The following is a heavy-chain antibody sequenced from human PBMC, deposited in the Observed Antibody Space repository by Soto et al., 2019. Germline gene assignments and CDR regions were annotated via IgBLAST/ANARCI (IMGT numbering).Heavy chain of an antibody. D-gene: IGHD6-19*01. CDR3: AAHSGWYGAFDS. V-gene: IGHV1-8*01. Sequence: ASVKVSCKASGYTFTSYDINWVRQATGQGLEWMGWMNPNRGNTGYAQKFQGRVTMTRNTSISTAYMELSSLRSEDTAVYYCAAHSGWYGAFDSWGQGTTVTVSS. CDR1: GYTFTSYD. CDR2: MNPNRGNT. J-gene: IGHJ3*02.